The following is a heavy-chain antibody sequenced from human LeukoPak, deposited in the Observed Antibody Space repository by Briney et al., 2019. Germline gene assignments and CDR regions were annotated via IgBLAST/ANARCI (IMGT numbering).Heavy chain of an antibody. J-gene: IGHJ4*02. Sequence: GGSLRLSCAASGFTLSSYWMHWVRQAPGKGLVWVSRINSDGSSTSYADSVKGRFTISRDNAKNTLYLQMNSLRAEDTAVYYCARVYYSYVQSIDYWGQGTLVTVSS. CDR2: INSDGSST. CDR1: GFTLSSYW. CDR3: ARVYYSYVQSIDY. D-gene: IGHD5-18*01. V-gene: IGHV3-74*01.